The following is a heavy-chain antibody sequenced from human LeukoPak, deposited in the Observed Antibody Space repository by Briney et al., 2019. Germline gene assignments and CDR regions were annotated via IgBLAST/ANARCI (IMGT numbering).Heavy chain of an antibody. CDR3: ARTYSSSSANYMDV. CDR2: IRYDGSNK. CDR1: GFTFSSYG. Sequence: GSLRLSCSASGFTFSSYGMHWVRQAPGKGLEWVAFIRYDGSNKYYADSVKGRFTISRDNSKNTLYLQMNSLRAEDTAVYYCARTYSSSSANYMDVWGKGTTVTVSS. J-gene: IGHJ6*03. V-gene: IGHV3-30*02. D-gene: IGHD6-6*01.